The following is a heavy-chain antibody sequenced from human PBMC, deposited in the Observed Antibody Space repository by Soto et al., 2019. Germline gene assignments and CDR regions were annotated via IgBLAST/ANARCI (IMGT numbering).Heavy chain of an antibody. J-gene: IGHJ5*02. V-gene: IGHV1-46*01. D-gene: IGHD6-25*01. CDR2: INPSGGST. Sequence: QVQLVQSGAEVKKPGASVKVSCKASGYTFTSYYMHWVRQAPGQGLEWMGIINPSGGSTSYAQKFQGRVTMTRDTSTSTGYMELSSLRSEDTAVYYCARDSDRISAAGWFDPWGQGTLVTVSS. CDR3: ARDSDRISAAGWFDP. CDR1: GYTFTSYY.